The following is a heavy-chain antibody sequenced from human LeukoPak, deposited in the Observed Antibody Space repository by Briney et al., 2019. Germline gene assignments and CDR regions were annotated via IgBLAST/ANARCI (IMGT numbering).Heavy chain of an antibody. CDR1: GFTFSSYA. V-gene: IGHV3-23*01. CDR2: ITGSGGRT. CDR3: ARDLDWGAFDA. Sequence: GGSLRLSCAASGFTFSSYAMNWVRQAPGKGLEWVSAITGSGGRTYYADSVKGRFTISRDNSKNTLYLQMNSLRAEDTAIYYCARDLDWGAFDAWGQGTLVTVSS. D-gene: IGHD3-9*01. J-gene: IGHJ5*02.